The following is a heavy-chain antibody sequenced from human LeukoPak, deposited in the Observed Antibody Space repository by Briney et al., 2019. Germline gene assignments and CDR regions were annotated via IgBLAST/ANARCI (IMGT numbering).Heavy chain of an antibody. V-gene: IGHV3-33*01. CDR3: ARASYYYDSSGGYAFDI. D-gene: IGHD3-22*01. CDR1: GFTFSNYG. J-gene: IGHJ3*02. Sequence: GGSLRLSCAASGFTFSNYGMHWVRQAPGKGLEWVAVIWYDGSNKYYADSVKGRFTISRDTSRNMLYLQMNSLRAEDTALFYCARASYYYDSSGGYAFDIWGQGTMVTVSS. CDR2: IWYDGSNK.